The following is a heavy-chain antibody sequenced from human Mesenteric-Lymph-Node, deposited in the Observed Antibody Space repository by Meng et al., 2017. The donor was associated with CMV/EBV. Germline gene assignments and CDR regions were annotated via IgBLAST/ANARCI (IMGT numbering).Heavy chain of an antibody. Sequence: GGSLRLSCKDSGYNFVTSWIGWVRQTPERGLEWVGITYPDNSDTRYSPSLQGQVTISADKSISTAYLQWGSLKASDTAIYYCTTQTGLGNDAFDIWGQGTMVTVSS. CDR1: GYNFVTSW. D-gene: IGHD3/OR15-3a*01. CDR2: TYPDNSDT. J-gene: IGHJ3*02. V-gene: IGHV5-51*01. CDR3: TTQTGLGNDAFDI.